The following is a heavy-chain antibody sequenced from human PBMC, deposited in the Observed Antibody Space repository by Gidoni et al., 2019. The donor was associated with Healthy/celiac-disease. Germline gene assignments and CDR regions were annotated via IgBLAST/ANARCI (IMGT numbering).Heavy chain of an antibody. V-gene: IGHV4-34*01. CDR2: INHSGTT. CDR1: GGSFSGYY. Sequence: QVQLQQWGAGLLKPSETLSLTCAGYGGSFSGYYWSWIRQPPGKGLEWIGEINHSGTTTSNPSLKSLVTISVDTSKNQFSLKLSSVTAADTAVYYCARGTSVAGTRNWFDPWGQGTLVTVSS. D-gene: IGHD6-19*01. J-gene: IGHJ5*02. CDR3: ARGTSVAGTRNWFDP.